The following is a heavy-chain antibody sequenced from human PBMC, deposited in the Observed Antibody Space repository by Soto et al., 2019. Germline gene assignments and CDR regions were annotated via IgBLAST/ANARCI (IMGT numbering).Heavy chain of an antibody. CDR1: GFTFSSYA. V-gene: IGHV3-23*01. J-gene: IGHJ4*02. Sequence: EVQLLESGGGLVQPGGSPRLSCAASGFTFSSYAMSWVRQAPGKGLEWVSAISGSGGSTYYADSVKGRFTISRDNSKNTLYLQMNSLRAEDTAVYYCAKGYYGSGSYISYWGQGTLVTVSS. D-gene: IGHD3-10*01. CDR3: AKGYYGSGSYISY. CDR2: ISGSGGST.